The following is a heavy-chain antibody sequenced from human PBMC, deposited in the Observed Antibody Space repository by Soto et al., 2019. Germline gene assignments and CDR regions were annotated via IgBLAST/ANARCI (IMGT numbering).Heavy chain of an antibody. CDR3: AKVRYSSPMGYYYGMDV. CDR2: IIPIFGTA. CDR1: RVAFSKFI. D-gene: IGHD6-19*01. V-gene: IGHV1-69*13. J-gene: IGHJ6*02. Sequence: SVKVSCKASRVAFSKFIATWVRQAPGLGLEWVGGIIPIFGTANYAQKFQGRVTITADESTSTSYMEVNNLRSEDTAVYYCAKVRYSSPMGYYYGMDVWGQGTTVTVSS.